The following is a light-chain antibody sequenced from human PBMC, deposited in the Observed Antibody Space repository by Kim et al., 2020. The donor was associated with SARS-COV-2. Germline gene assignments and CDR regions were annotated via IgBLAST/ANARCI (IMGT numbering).Light chain of an antibody. Sequence: GQSVTISCTGTSSDVGGYNYVSWYQQHPGTAPTVMFYEVNRRPSGVPDRFSGSKSGSTASLTVSGLQTEDEADYYCSSYTGTNNYVFGTGTKVTVL. CDR1: SSDVGGYNY. V-gene: IGLV2-8*01. CDR3: SSYTGTNNYV. J-gene: IGLJ1*01. CDR2: EVN.